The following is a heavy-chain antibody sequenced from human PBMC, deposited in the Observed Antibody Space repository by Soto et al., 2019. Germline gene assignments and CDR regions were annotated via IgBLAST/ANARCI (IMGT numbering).Heavy chain of an antibody. D-gene: IGHD6-6*01. CDR3: AGGHLYSSSAGH. CDR1: GYTFTNYY. Sequence: QVQLVQSGAEVKKPGASVKVSCKASGYTFTNYYMHWVRQAPGQGLEWMGIINTSGGSTSYAQKYQGRVTMTSDTSTSTVCMQLSSLKSEDTAVYYCAGGHLYSSSAGHWGQGTLVTVSS. CDR2: INTSGGST. V-gene: IGHV1-46*01. J-gene: IGHJ4*02.